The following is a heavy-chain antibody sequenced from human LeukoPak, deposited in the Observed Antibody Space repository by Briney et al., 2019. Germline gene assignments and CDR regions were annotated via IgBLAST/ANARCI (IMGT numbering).Heavy chain of an antibody. CDR1: GGSISGYY. Sequence: ASETLSLTCTVSGGSISGYYWSWTRQPPGKGLEWIGYSGGTNYNPSLKSRLTISVDTSKNQFSLQLRSVTEADTAVYYCARDPIVWGQGTLVTVSS. V-gene: IGHV4-59*01. J-gene: IGHJ4*02. CDR2: SGGT. CDR3: ARDPIV. D-gene: IGHD2-15*01.